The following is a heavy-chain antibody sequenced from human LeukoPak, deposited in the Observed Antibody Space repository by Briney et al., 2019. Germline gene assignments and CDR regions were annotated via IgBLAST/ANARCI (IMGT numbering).Heavy chain of an antibody. V-gene: IGHV3-23*01. CDR2: LSGSGESA. CDR1: GFTFSKYG. J-gene: IGHJ4*02. D-gene: IGHD7-27*01. CDR3: VQDWAWGAFGS. Sequence: GGSLRLSCAASGFTFSKYGMIWVRQAPGKRLQWVSGLSGSGESAYYADSVKGRFTTPRDNSKNTVYLQMKSLRADDTAIYYCVQDWAWGAFGSWGQGTLVTVSS.